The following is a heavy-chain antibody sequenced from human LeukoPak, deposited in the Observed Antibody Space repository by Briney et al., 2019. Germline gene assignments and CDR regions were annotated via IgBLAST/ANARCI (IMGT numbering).Heavy chain of an antibody. CDR1: GFTFSSYG. CDR3: AKDPARWLQFGYFDY. J-gene: IGHJ4*02. Sequence: GGSLRLSCAASGFTFSSYGMHWVRQAPGKGLEWVAVISYDGSNKFYADSVKGRFTISRDNSKNTLYLQMNSLRAEDTALYYCAKDPARWLQFGYFDYWGQGTLVTVSS. D-gene: IGHD5-24*01. CDR2: ISYDGSNK. V-gene: IGHV3-30*18.